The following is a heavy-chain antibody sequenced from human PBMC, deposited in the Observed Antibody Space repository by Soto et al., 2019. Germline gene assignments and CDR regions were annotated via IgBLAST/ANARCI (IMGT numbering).Heavy chain of an antibody. Sequence: GGSLRLSCAASGFTFSGSAMHWVRQASGKGLEWVGRIRSKANSYATAYAASVKGRFTISRDDSKNTAYLQMNSLKTEDTAVYYCTRPRIAVAGGYYYYGMDVWGQGTTVTVSS. D-gene: IGHD6-19*01. CDR1: GFTFSGSA. CDR3: TRPRIAVAGGYYYYGMDV. V-gene: IGHV3-73*01. CDR2: IRSKANSYAT. J-gene: IGHJ6*02.